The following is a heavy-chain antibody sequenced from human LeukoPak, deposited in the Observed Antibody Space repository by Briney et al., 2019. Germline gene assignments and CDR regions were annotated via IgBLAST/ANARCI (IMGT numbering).Heavy chain of an antibody. CDR2: IYSGGST. Sequence: GGSLGLSCAASGFTVSSNYMSWVRQAPGKGLEWVSVIYSGGSTYYADSVKGRFTISRDNSKNTLYLQMNSLRAEDTAVYYCARHYYDSSGPNFDYWGQGTLVTVSS. CDR1: GFTVSSNY. D-gene: IGHD3-22*01. V-gene: IGHV3-53*01. J-gene: IGHJ4*02. CDR3: ARHYYDSSGPNFDY.